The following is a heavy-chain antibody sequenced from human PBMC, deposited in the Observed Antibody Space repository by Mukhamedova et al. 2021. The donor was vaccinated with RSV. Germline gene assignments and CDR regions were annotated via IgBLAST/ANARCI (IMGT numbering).Heavy chain of an antibody. J-gene: IGHJ5*02. D-gene: IGHD2-15*01. CDR3: AREYSTFDL. Sequence: TISRDNAKNSLYLQMNSLRAEDTAVYYCAREYSTFDLWGQGTLVIVSS. V-gene: IGHV3-11*05.